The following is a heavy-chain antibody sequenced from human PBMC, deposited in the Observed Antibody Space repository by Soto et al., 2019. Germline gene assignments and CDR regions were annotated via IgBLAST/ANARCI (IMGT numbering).Heavy chain of an antibody. V-gene: IGHV3-30*03. CDR2: ISYDETNK. Sequence: DSGGHLVQPGGSLRLSCEGSGFSFPDYDMNWVRQTPGKGLEWVAVISYDETNKYYADSVKGRFTISRDNSKNTLYLQMNSLRADDTAVYYCARGASDFWGGYPEIHYFDYWGQGTLVTVSS. CDR3: ARGASDFWGGYPEIHYFDY. D-gene: IGHD3-3*01. J-gene: IGHJ4*02. CDR1: GFSFPDYD.